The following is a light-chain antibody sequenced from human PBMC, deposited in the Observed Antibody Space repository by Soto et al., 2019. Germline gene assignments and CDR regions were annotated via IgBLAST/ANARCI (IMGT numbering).Light chain of an antibody. Sequence: QSVLTQPASVSGSPGQSITISCTGTSSDVGGYKFVSWYQQHPGKATKLIIYEVSNRPSGVSNRFSGSKSGNTASLTISGLQAEDEADYHCSSYTRSSSVVFGGGTKLTVL. V-gene: IGLV2-14*01. J-gene: IGLJ2*01. CDR3: SSYTRSSSVV. CDR1: SSDVGGYKF. CDR2: EVS.